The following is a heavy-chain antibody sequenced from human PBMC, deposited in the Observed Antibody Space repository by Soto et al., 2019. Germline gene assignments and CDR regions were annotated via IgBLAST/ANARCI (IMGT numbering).Heavy chain of an antibody. D-gene: IGHD3-16*01. Sequence: GGSLRLSCAASGFTFSSYAMSWVRQAPGKGLEWVSAISGSGGSTYYADSVKGRFTISRDNSKNTLYLQMNSLRAEDTAVYYCAKLWPYYDYVWGALNWGSGVYWGQGTLVTVSS. CDR3: AKLWPYYDYVWGALNWGSGVY. CDR2: ISGSGGST. J-gene: IGHJ4*02. CDR1: GFTFSSYA. V-gene: IGHV3-23*01.